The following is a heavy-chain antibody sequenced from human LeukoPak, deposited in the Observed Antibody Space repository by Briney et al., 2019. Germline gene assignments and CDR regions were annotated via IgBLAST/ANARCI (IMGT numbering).Heavy chain of an antibody. CDR3: ARAPWLRYTFDY. Sequence: SETLSLTCAVYGGSFSGYYWSWIRQPPGKGLEWIGEINHSGSTNYNPSHKSRVTISVDTSKNQFSLKLSSVTAADTAVYYCARAPWLRYTFDYWGQGTLVTVSS. CDR1: GGSFSGYY. V-gene: IGHV4-34*01. J-gene: IGHJ4*02. CDR2: INHSGST. D-gene: IGHD5-12*01.